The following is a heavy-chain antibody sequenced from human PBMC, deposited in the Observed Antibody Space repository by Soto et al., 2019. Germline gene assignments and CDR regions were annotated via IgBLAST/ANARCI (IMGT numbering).Heavy chain of an antibody. CDR3: ARGHGIYVRFDF. CDR2: IYNTGTT. V-gene: IGHV4-59*02. J-gene: IGHJ4*02. D-gene: IGHD3-9*01. Sequence: QVHLQESGPGRVRPSETLSLTCSVSGGSVYDFYWNWLRQSPGKGLEWIGNIYNTGTTNYNPSLRSRATISIDTSKNQFSLQLKSVTAADSAMYFCARGHGIYVRFDFWGQGALVPVSS. CDR1: GGSVYDFY.